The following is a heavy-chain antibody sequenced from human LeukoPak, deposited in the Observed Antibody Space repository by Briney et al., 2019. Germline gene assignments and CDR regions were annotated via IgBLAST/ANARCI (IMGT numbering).Heavy chain of an antibody. J-gene: IGHJ5*02. CDR2: IYSGGDT. Sequence: GGSLRPSCAASGLTVSSNYMSWVRQAPGRGLEWVSVIYSGGDTYYADSVKGRFTISRDNSKNTLYLQMNSLRAEDTAVYYCARNNGGREVVGDWFDPWGQGTLVTVSS. V-gene: IGHV3-53*01. CDR1: GLTVSSNY. CDR3: ARNNGGREVVGDWFDP. D-gene: IGHD1-26*01.